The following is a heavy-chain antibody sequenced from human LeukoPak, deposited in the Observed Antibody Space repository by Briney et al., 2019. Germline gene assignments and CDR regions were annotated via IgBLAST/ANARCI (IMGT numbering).Heavy chain of an antibody. D-gene: IGHD1-1*01. Sequence: GGSLSLSCPASGFTFSSYAMSWVHQAPGKGLEWVSSISAGAVSTYYADSVKGRFTTSRDSSKSTLYLQMNSLRAEDTAVYYCAKHLERPAYWGPGTLVTVSS. CDR2: ISAGAVST. V-gene: IGHV3-23*01. CDR3: AKHLERPAY. J-gene: IGHJ4*02. CDR1: GFTFSSYA.